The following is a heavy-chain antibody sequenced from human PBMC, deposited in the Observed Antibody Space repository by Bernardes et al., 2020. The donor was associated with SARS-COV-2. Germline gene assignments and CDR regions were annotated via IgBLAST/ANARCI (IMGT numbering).Heavy chain of an antibody. V-gene: IGHV3-23*01. CDR2: ISGSGSST. CDR1: GFTFSNNA. CDR3: AKGGANYYFYMDV. J-gene: IGHJ6*03. Sequence: GSLRLSCAASGFTFSNNAMSWVRQAPGRGLEWVSAISGSGSSTYYADSVRGRFTISRDNSKNTLYLQMNSLRAEDTAVYYCAKGGANYYFYMDVGGKGTTVTVSS. D-gene: IGHD3-16*01.